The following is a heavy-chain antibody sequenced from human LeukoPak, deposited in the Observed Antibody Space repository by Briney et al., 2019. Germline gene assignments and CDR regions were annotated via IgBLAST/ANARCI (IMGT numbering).Heavy chain of an antibody. D-gene: IGHD2-15*01. V-gene: IGHV4-59*08. J-gene: IGHJ4*02. CDR1: GGSISGYY. CDR2: IYYSGST. Sequence: PSETLSLTCSVSGGSISGYYWSWIRQPPGKGLEWIGYIYYSGSTNYNPSLKSRVTISVDTSKNQFSLKLSSVTAADTAVYYCARHTQVAASSFDYWGRGTLVTVSS. CDR3: ARHTQVAASSFDY.